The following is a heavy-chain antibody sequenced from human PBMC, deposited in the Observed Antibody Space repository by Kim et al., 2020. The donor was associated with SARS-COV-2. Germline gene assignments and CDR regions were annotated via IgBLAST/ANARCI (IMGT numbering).Heavy chain of an antibody. CDR1: GFTFSSYS. CDR3: ASVLLWFGDFRLGKNWFDP. V-gene: IGHV3-21*01. Sequence: GGSLRLSCAASGFTFSSYSMNWVRQAPGKGLEWVSSISSSSSYIYYADSVKGRFTISRDNAKNSLYLQMNSLRAEDTAVYYCASVLLWFGDFRLGKNWFDPWGQGTLVTVSS. CDR2: ISSSSSYI. J-gene: IGHJ5*02. D-gene: IGHD3-10*01.